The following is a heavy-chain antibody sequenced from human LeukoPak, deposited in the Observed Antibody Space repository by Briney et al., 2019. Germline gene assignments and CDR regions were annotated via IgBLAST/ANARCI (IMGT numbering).Heavy chain of an antibody. V-gene: IGHV3-23*01. CDR2: IIPSGHTT. D-gene: IGHD3-10*01. CDR3: ARARGSLWFGEFYYFDY. J-gene: IGHJ4*02. Sequence: GGTLRLSCVASGFTFSSHGMNWVRQAPGKGLEWVSGIIPSGHTTYYADSVRGRFTISRDNPKNTLYLQMNSLRAEDTAVYYCARARGSLWFGEFYYFDYWGQGTLVTVSS. CDR1: GFTFSSHG.